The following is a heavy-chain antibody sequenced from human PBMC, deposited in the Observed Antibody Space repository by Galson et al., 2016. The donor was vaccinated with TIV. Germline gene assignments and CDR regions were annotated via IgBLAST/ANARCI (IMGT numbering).Heavy chain of an antibody. CDR3: AERKNYGGDAFDL. V-gene: IGHV3-23*01. CDR2: IVGTGGTT. CDR1: GFTFSTYA. J-gene: IGHJ3*01. D-gene: IGHD4-23*01. Sequence: SLRLSCAASGFTFSTYAMNWVRQAPGKGLEWVSGIVGTGGTTYYADSVKGRFTISRDNSKNTLYLQMNSLRAEETAVYYCAERKNYGGDAFDLWGQGTLVTVSS.